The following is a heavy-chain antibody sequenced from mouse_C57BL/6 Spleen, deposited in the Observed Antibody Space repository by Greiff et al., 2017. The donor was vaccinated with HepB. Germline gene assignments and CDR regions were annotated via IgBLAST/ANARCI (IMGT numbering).Heavy chain of an antibody. V-gene: IGHV1-4*01. Sequence: QVQLKQSGAELARPGASVKMSCKASGYTFTSYTMHWVKQRPGQGLEWIGYINPSSGYTKYNQKFKDKATLTADKSSSTAYMQLSSLTSEDSAVYYCAREVGFGYSWFAYWGQGTLVTVSA. D-gene: IGHD2-3*01. J-gene: IGHJ3*01. CDR1: GYTFTSYT. CDR3: AREVGFGYSWFAY. CDR2: INPSSGYT.